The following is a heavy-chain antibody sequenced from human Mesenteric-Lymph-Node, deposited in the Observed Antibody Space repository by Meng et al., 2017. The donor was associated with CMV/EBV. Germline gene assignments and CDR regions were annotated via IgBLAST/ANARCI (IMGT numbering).Heavy chain of an antibody. D-gene: IGHD3-10*01. CDR3: ARDVYGSGTP. J-gene: IGHJ5*02. CDR2: ISPYTGNT. V-gene: IGHV1-18*04. CDR1: GYTFTSHG. Sequence: KVSCKAYGYTFTSHGITWVRQAPGQGLEWMGWISPYTGNTNYAQKFQGRVIMTTDTSTSTAYMELRSLKSDDTAVYYCARDVYGSGTPWGQGVLVTVSS.